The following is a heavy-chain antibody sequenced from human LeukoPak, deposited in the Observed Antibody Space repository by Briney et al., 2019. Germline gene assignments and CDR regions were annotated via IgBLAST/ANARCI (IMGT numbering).Heavy chain of an antibody. J-gene: IGHJ4*02. Sequence: PGGSLRLSCAASGFTFSTYAMSWVRQAPGMGLEWVSAISDSGDSTYYADSVKGRFTISRDNPKNTLYLQMNSLRAEDTAVYYCAKVLKAYYFGSGSYPFDHWGQGTLVTLSS. CDR3: AKVLKAYYFGSGSYPFDH. CDR2: ISDSGDST. D-gene: IGHD3-10*01. CDR1: GFTFSTYA. V-gene: IGHV3-23*01.